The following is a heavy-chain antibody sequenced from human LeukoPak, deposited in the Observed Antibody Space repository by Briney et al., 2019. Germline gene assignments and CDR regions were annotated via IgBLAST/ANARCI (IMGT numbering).Heavy chain of an antibody. CDR2: ISYDGSNK. Sequence: PGGSLRLSCAASGFTFSSYGKHWVRQAPGKGLEWVAVISYDGSNKYYADSVKGRFTISRDNSKNTLYLQMNSLRAEDTAVYYCAKAREYSSSWYTEYFDYWGQGTLVTVSS. CDR3: AKAREYSSSWYTEYFDY. J-gene: IGHJ4*02. V-gene: IGHV3-30*18. D-gene: IGHD6-13*01. CDR1: GFTFSSYG.